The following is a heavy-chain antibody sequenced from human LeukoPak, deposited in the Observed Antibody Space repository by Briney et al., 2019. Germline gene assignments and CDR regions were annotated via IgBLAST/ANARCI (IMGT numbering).Heavy chain of an antibody. J-gene: IGHJ4*02. V-gene: IGHV3-30*02. D-gene: IGHD6-13*01. CDR2: IHYDGSNK. CDR3: ARGSSSWSRPSYFDY. Sequence: GGPLRLSCAASGFTFSSYGMHWVRQAPGKGLEWVAFIHYDGSNKYYADSVKGRFTISRDNSKNTLYLQMNSLRAEDTAVYYCARGSSSWSRPSYFDYWGQGTLVTVSS. CDR1: GFTFSSYG.